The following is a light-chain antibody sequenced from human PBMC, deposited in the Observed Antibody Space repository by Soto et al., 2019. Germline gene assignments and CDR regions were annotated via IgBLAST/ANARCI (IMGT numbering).Light chain of an antibody. CDR3: QHYGSSPTT. Sequence: VLSQTPATRSGSPGGVLSLSYRAKHGIGDTLAPHQHKPGQTPRPLIYDAPNRATGIPARFSGSASGTDFTPTSSRLEPEDFAEYFWQHYGSSPTTFGQGTKVDIK. CDR2: DAP. CDR1: HGIGDT. J-gene: IGKJ1*01. V-gene: IGKV3-20*01.